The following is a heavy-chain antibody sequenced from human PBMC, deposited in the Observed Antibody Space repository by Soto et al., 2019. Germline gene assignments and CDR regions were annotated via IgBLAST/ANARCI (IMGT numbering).Heavy chain of an antibody. CDR2: IGTADDT. Sequence: HPGGSLRLSCAASGFTFSNYDMHWVRQPTGRGLEWVSAIGTADDTYYPDSVKGRFTISRENAKNSLYLQMNSLRAEDTAVYYCARDRVESGYPEYFQHWGQGTLVTVSS. D-gene: IGHD3-22*01. CDR3: ARDRVESGYPEYFQH. J-gene: IGHJ1*01. V-gene: IGHV3-13*04. CDR1: GFTFSNYD.